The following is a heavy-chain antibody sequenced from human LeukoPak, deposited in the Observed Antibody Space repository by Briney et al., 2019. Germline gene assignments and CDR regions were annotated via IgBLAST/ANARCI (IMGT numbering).Heavy chain of an antibody. CDR3: ARAYYDSSGYYYFDY. D-gene: IGHD3-22*01. CDR2: LSAGGGST. J-gene: IGHJ4*02. Sequence: GGSLRLSCAASGFTFDTYAMNWVRQAPGKGLEWVSALSAGGGSTYYADSVRGRFTISRDNSKNTLYLQMNSLRAEDTAVYYCARAYYDSSGYYYFDYWGQGTLVTVSS. CDR1: GFTFDTYA. V-gene: IGHV3-23*01.